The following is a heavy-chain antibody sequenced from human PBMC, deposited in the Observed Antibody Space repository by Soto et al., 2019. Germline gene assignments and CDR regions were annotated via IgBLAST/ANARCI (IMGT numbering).Heavy chain of an antibody. V-gene: IGHV3-30-3*01. CDR2: ISRDGSSK. J-gene: IGHJ4*02. D-gene: IGHD2-8*01. CDR1: GFTFSRYA. Sequence: SCAASGFTFSRYAMHWVRQAPGEGLEWVAVISRDGSSKYYGDSVKGRFTVSRDNSNNTLYLSMTSLRPDDTAVFYCARSRNGAVPDSINFWGQGTLVTSPQ. CDR3: ARSRNGAVPDSINF.